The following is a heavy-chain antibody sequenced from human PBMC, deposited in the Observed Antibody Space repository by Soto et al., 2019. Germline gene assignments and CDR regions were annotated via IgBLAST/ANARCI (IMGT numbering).Heavy chain of an antibody. CDR2: IIPIFGTA. D-gene: IGHD2-2*02. Sequence: ASVKVSCKASGGTFSSYAISWVRQAPGQGLEWMGGIIPIFGTANYAQKFRGRVTITADESTSTAYMELSSLRSEDTAVYYCARVPSGYCSSTSCYRGYYYYGMDVWGQGTTVTVSS. V-gene: IGHV1-69*13. CDR1: GGTFSSYA. CDR3: ARVPSGYCSSTSCYRGYYYYGMDV. J-gene: IGHJ6*02.